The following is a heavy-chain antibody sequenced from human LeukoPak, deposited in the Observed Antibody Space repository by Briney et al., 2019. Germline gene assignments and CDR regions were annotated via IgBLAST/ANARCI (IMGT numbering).Heavy chain of an antibody. D-gene: IGHD3-10*01. J-gene: IGHJ4*02. CDR3: ARPGSGSYYSLGY. V-gene: IGHV5-51*01. Sequence: GESLKISCKGSGYSFTSYCIGWVRQMPGKGLEWMGLIYPGDSDTRYSPSFQGQVTISVDKSITTAYLQWSSLKASDTAIYYCARPGSGSYYSLGYWGQGTLVTVSS. CDR1: GYSFTSYC. CDR2: IYPGDSDT.